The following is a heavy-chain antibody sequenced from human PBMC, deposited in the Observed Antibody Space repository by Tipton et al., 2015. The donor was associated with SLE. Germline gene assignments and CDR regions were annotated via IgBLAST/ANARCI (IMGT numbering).Heavy chain of an antibody. CDR3: ARVRVDTAMGVFDF. CDR2: ISAYNGKT. CDR1: GYTFTSYG. J-gene: IGHJ4*02. V-gene: IGHV1-18*01. Sequence: QSGPEVKKPGASVKVSCKASGYTFTSYGISWVRQAPGQGLEWMGWISAYNGKTHYAQKFQDRVTMTSDTSTSTAYMELRSLRSDDTAIYYCARVRVDTAMGVFDFWGQGTLVTVSS. D-gene: IGHD5-18*01.